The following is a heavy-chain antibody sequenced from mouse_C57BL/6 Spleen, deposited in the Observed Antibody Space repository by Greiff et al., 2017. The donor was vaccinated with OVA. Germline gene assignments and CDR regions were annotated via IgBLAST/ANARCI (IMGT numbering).Heavy chain of an antibody. D-gene: IGHD1-3*01. Sequence: QVQLQQSGAELVRPGTSVKVSCKASGYAFTNYLIEWVKQRPGQGLEWIGVINPGSGGTNYNEKFKGKATLTADKSSSTAYMQLSSLTSEDSAVYFCARSASGYYWGQGTSVTVSS. CDR3: ARSASGYY. J-gene: IGHJ4*01. CDR1: GYAFTNYL. CDR2: INPGSGGT. V-gene: IGHV1-54*01.